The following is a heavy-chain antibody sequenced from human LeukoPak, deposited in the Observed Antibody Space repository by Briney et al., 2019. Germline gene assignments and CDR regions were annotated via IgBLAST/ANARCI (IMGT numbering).Heavy chain of an antibody. CDR1: GGSISSYY. V-gene: IGHV4-59*01. J-gene: IGHJ3*02. CDR3: ARYSDSIDAFDI. CDR2: IYYSGST. Sequence: SETLSLTCTVSGGSISSYYRSWIRQPPGKGLEWIGYIYYSGSTNYNPSLKSRVTISVDTSKNQFSLKLSSMTAADTAVYYCARYSDSIDAFDIWGQGTMVTVSS. D-gene: IGHD3-22*01.